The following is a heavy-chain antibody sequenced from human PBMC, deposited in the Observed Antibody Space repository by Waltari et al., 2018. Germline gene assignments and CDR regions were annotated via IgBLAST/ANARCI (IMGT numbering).Heavy chain of an antibody. D-gene: IGHD3-16*01. Sequence: QLHLQESGPGLVQPSETLSLTCSVSGGSITTNRHYWGWIPQPPGKGLEWTATLSYSGATYTSPSLKRRLTISPDTFKNQFSLKLSSVTAADTAVYYCATYVGASIGTAAFDVWGRGTMVTVSS. CDR2: LSYSGAT. V-gene: IGHV4-39*01. CDR1: GGSITTNRHY. CDR3: ATYVGASIGTAAFDV. J-gene: IGHJ3*01.